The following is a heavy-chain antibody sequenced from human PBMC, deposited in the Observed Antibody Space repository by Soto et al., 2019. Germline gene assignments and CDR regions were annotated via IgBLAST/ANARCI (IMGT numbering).Heavy chain of an antibody. J-gene: IGHJ4*02. CDR2: IYYSGST. V-gene: IGHV4-31*03. D-gene: IGHD3-22*01. CDR1: GGSISSGGYY. CDR3: AKTYLDSSGYPDY. Sequence: SETLSLTCTVSGGSISSGGYYWSWIRQHPGKGLEWIGYIYYSGSTYYNPSLKSRVTIPVDTSKNQFSLKLSSVTAADTAVYYCAKTYLDSSGYPDYWGQGTLVTVSS.